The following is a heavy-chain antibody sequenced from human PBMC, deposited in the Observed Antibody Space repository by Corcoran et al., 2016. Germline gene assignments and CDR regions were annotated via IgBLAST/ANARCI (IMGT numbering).Heavy chain of an antibody. V-gene: IGHV1-2*02. D-gene: IGHD6-19*01. CDR2: ISPNSGGT. CDR1: GYTFTGYY. CDR3: ARGHSSGWYQGYYYYYGMDV. Sequence: QVQLVQSGAEVKKPGASVKVSCKASGYTFTGYYMHWVRQAPGQGLEWMGWISPNSGGTNYAQKFQGRVTMTRDTSISTAYMELSRLRSDDTAVYYCARGHSSGWYQGYYYYYGMDVWGQGTTVTVSS. J-gene: IGHJ6*02.